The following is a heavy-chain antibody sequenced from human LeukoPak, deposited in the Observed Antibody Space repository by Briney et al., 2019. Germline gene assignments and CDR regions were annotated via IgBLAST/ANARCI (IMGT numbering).Heavy chain of an antibody. D-gene: IGHD3-3*01. CDR2: ISWNSGSI. Sequence: PGGSLRLSCAASGFTFDDYAMHWVRQAPGKGLEWVSGISWNSGSIGYADSVKGRFTISRDNAKNSLYLQMNSLRAEDTALYYCAKDIATDFWSGYYDYWGQGTLVTVSS. J-gene: IGHJ4*02. CDR3: AKDIATDFWSGYYDY. CDR1: GFTFDDYA. V-gene: IGHV3-9*01.